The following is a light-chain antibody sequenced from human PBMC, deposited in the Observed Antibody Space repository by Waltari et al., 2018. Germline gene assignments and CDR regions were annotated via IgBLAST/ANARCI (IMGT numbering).Light chain of an antibody. Sequence: QLVLTQSPSASASLGASVKLPCTLSSGHSSYVIAWLHHQPEKGPRYLMKVHRDGSDSKGDEIPDRFSGSRSGAARYLTITSLQSEDEADYYCQTGGHGTWVFGGGTKLTVL. CDR3: QTGGHGTWV. CDR1: SGHSSYV. CDR2: VHRDGSD. V-gene: IGLV4-69*01. J-gene: IGLJ3*02.